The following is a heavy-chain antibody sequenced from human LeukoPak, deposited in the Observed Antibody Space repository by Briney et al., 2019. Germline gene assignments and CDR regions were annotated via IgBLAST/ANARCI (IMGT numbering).Heavy chain of an antibody. CDR2: INHSGST. CDR3: ARDYYESGGYYTADYYYGLDV. Sequence: SETLSLTCTVSGGSVSSYFWSWIRQPPGKGLEWIGEINHSGSTNYNPSLKSRVTISVDTSKNQFSLKLSSVTAADTAVYYCARDYYESGGYYTADYYYGLDVWGQGTTVTVSS. CDR1: GGSVSSYF. J-gene: IGHJ6*02. V-gene: IGHV4-34*01. D-gene: IGHD3-22*01.